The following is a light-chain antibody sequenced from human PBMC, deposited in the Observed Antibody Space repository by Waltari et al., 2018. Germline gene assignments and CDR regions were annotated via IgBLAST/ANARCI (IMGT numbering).Light chain of an antibody. J-gene: IGLJ1*01. CDR2: ENN. CDR1: SSKIGNNY. V-gene: IGLV1-51*02. CDR3: GTWDASLGGI. Sequence: QSVLTQPPSVSAAPGQTVTISCSAASSKIGNNYVSWYQHFPGTAPKLLIYENNRRPSGIPDRFTGSKSGTSATLGITGLQTGDEADYYCGTWDASLGGIFGTGTKVTVL.